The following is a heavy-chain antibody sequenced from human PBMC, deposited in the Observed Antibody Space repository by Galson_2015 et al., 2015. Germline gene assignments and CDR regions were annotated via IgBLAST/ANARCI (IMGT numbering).Heavy chain of an antibody. CDR3: ARARITMIVVVPGAFDI. V-gene: IGHV5-51*01. CDR2: IYPGDSDT. CDR1: GYSFTSYW. D-gene: IGHD3-22*01. Sequence: QSGAEVKKPGESLKISCTGSGYSFTSYWIGWVRQMPGKGLEWMGIIYPGDSDTRYSPSFQGQVTISADKSISTAYLQWSSLKASDTAMYYCARARITMIVVVPGAFDIWAKGQWSPSLQ. J-gene: IGHJ3*02.